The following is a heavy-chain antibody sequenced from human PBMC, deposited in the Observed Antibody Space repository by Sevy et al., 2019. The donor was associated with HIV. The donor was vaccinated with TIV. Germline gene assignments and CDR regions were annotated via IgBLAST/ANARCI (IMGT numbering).Heavy chain of an antibody. Sequence: GESLKISCAASGFTFSSYVMSWVRQAPGKGLEWVSGISGSGGRTYYADSVKGRFTISRDNSQNTLYLQMNSLRAEDTAVYYCERENYYFDYWGQGTLVTVS. CDR1: GFTFSSYV. CDR3: ERENYYFDY. CDR2: ISGSGGRT. J-gene: IGHJ4*02. V-gene: IGHV3-23*01. D-gene: IGHD1-7*01.